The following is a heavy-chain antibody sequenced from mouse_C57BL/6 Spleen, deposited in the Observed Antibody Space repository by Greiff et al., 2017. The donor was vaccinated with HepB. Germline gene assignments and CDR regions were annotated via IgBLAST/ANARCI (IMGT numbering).Heavy chain of an antibody. V-gene: IGHV5-15*01. J-gene: IGHJ3*01. CDR1: GFTFSDYG. D-gene: IGHD2-4*01. Sequence: EVKVVDSGGGLVQPGGSLKLSCAASGFTFSDYGMAWVRQAPRKGPEWVAFISNLAYSIYYADTVTGRFTISRENAKNTLYLEMSSLRSEDAAMYYCGRHDSGGGRVGWFAYWGQGTLVTVSA. CDR3: GRHDSGGGRVGWFAY. CDR2: ISNLAYSI.